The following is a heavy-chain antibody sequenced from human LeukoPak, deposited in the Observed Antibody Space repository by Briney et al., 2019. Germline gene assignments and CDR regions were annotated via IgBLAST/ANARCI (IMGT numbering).Heavy chain of an antibody. Sequence: GGSLRLSCTASGFTFSGYWMHWVHQVPGKGLVWVSYIKSDGTTTNYADSVKGRFTISRDNAKNTLYLQMNRLRVEDTAVYYCVRESGYTYGLWGQGSLVTVSS. D-gene: IGHD5-24*01. V-gene: IGHV3-74*01. J-gene: IGHJ4*02. CDR3: VRESGYTYGL. CDR2: IKSDGTTT. CDR1: GFTFSGYW.